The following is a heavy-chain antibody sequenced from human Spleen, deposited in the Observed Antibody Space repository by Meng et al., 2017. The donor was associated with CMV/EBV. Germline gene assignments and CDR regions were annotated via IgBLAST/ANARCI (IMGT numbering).Heavy chain of an antibody. Sequence: GESLKISCAASGFTFSSYSMNWVRQAPGKGLEWVSYIRSSSSIIYYADSVKGRFTISRDNAKNSLYLQMNSLRAEDTAVYYCARGEGYCSGGSCYSDYWGQGTLVTVSS. CDR3: ARGEGYCSGGSCYSDY. J-gene: IGHJ4*02. CDR1: GFTFSSYS. D-gene: IGHD2-15*01. V-gene: IGHV3-48*04. CDR2: IRSSSSII.